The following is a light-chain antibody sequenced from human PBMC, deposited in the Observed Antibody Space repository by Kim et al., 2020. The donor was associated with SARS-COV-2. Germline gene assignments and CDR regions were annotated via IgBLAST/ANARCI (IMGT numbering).Light chain of an antibody. Sequence: EVVLTQSPATLSVSPGESVTLSCRASQSVHRNLAWYQQKPGQAPSLLIDDASTMATGIPARFSGSGSGTEFTLTISSLQPDDSAVYYCLQFGQWPFTFGGGTKVDIK. CDR2: DAS. J-gene: IGKJ4*01. V-gene: IGKV3-15*01. CDR1: QSVHRN. CDR3: LQFGQWPFT.